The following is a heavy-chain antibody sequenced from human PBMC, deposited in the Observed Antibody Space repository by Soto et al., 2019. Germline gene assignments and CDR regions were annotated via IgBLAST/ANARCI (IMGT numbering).Heavy chain of an antibody. CDR1: GGSISSGGYS. CDR2: IYHSGST. D-gene: IGHD5-18*01. V-gene: IGHV4-30-2*01. Sequence: SETLSLTCAVSGGSISSGGYSWSWIRQPPGKGLEWIGYIYHSGSTYYNPSLKSRVTISVDRSKNQFSLKLSSVTAADTAVYYCARGRGYRYPLFDYCGQGTLVTLSS. J-gene: IGHJ4*02. CDR3: ARGRGYRYPLFDY.